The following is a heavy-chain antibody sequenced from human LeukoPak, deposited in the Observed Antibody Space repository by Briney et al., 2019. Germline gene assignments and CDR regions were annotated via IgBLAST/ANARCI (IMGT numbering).Heavy chain of an antibody. V-gene: IGHV3-48*03. Sequence: GGSLRLSCAASGFTFSSYEMNWVRQAPGKGLEWVSYISSSGSTIYYADSVKGRFTISRDNAKKSLYLQMNSLRVEDTAVYYCARGATTTRFGRFDPWGQGTLVMVSS. CDR3: ARGATTTRFGRFDP. D-gene: IGHD4-17*01. J-gene: IGHJ5*02. CDR2: ISSSGSTI. CDR1: GFTFSSYE.